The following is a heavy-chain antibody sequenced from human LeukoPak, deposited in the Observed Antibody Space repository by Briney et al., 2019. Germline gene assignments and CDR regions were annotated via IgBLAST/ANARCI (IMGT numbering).Heavy chain of an antibody. Sequence: PSETLSLTCAVYGGSFSGYYWSWLRQPPGKGLEWIGEINHSGSTNYNPSLKSRVTISVDTSKNQFSLKLSSVTAADTAVYYCASPKLGYCSGGSCRSYAFDIWGQGTMVTVSS. V-gene: IGHV4-34*01. CDR3: ASPKLGYCSGGSCRSYAFDI. J-gene: IGHJ3*02. D-gene: IGHD2-15*01. CDR2: INHSGST. CDR1: GGSFSGYY.